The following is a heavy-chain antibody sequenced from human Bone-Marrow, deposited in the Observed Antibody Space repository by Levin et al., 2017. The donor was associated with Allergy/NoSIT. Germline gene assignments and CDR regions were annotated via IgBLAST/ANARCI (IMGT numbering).Heavy chain of an antibody. CDR1: GFTLSNHA. CDR2: LSSDGETT. D-gene: IGHD6-13*01. V-gene: IGHV3-64*01. CDR3: ARGAAPEALLFWFDP. Sequence: GESLKISCVADGFTLSNHAIHWVRQAPGKGLEYVSALSSDGETTYYASSVKGRFTISRDTSKNTLYLQMASLRLEDVAVYFCARGAAPEALLFWFDPWGQGTPVIVSS. J-gene: IGHJ5*02.